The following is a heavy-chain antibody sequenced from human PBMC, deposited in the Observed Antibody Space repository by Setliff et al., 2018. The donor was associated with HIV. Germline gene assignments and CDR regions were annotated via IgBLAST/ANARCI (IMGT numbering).Heavy chain of an antibody. D-gene: IGHD3-3*01. J-gene: IGHJ4*02. CDR2: IFSDDEK. V-gene: IGHV2-26*01. CDR3: ARMREPYDFWSGSLVYFDH. Sequence: SGPTLVNPTETLTLTCAVSGFSLSNTRVGVSWIRQPPGKALEWLAYIFSDDEKPYTTSLKSRLTIYKDTSKSQVVLTMTNIDPVDTATYYCARMREPYDFWSGSLVYFDHWGQGTLVTVSS. CDR1: GFSLSNTRVG.